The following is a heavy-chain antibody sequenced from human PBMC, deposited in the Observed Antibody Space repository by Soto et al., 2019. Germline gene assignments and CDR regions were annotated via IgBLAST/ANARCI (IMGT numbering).Heavy chain of an antibody. D-gene: IGHD6-6*01. CDR1: GFTFSSYA. J-gene: IGHJ6*02. Sequence: QVQLVESGGGVVQPGRSLRLSCAASGFTFSSYAMPWVRQAPGKGLEWVAVISYDGSNKYYADSVKGRFTISRDNSKNTLYLQINSLRAEDTAVYYCARRHSSSSSYYYYGMDVWGQGTTVTVSS. CDR3: ARRHSSSSSYYYYGMDV. CDR2: ISYDGSNK. V-gene: IGHV3-30-3*01.